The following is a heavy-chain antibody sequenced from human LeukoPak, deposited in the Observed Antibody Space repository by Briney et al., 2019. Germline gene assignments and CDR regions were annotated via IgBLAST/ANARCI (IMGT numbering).Heavy chain of an antibody. J-gene: IGHJ6*03. Sequence: ASVKASCKASGYTFTGYYMHWVRQAPGQGLEWMGRINPNSGGTNYAQKFQGRVTMTRDTSISTAYMELSRLRSDDTAVYYCATPYDYVWGSPMDVWGKGTTVTVSS. CDR3: ATPYDYVWGSPMDV. D-gene: IGHD3-16*01. V-gene: IGHV1-2*06. CDR1: GYTFTGYY. CDR2: INPNSGGT.